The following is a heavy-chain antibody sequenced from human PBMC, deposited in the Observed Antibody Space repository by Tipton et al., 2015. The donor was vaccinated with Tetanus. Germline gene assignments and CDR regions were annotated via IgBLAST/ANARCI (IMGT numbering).Heavy chain of an antibody. CDR2: IYYSGTT. CDR3: VIETTTISGGIYYYYFGTDV. CDR1: GGSISDSNSY. D-gene: IGHD5-24*01. J-gene: IGHJ6*02. V-gene: IGHV4-39*01. Sequence: TLSLTCTVSGGSISDSNSYWGWIRQSPGKGLEWVGSIYYSGTTYYNPSLRSRVTISTDTSGNQFSLRLNSVTAADTAVYYCVIETTTISGGIYYYYFGTDVWGQGTTVTVSS.